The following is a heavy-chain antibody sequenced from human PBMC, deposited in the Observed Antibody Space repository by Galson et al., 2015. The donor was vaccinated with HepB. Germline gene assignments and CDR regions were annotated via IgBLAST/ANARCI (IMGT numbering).Heavy chain of an antibody. V-gene: IGHV4-39*01. CDR2: IYNSGTT. CDR1: GGSITSNDYY. Sequence: SETLSLTCTVSGGSITSNDYYWVWIRQPPGKGLEWIGSIYNSGTTYYNPSLESRVIISVDKSKNQFSLMVNSVTGADTARYYCARQTYDRPSWGRGIVVTVAS. CDR3: ARQTYDRPS. J-gene: IGHJ5*02. D-gene: IGHD2-21*01.